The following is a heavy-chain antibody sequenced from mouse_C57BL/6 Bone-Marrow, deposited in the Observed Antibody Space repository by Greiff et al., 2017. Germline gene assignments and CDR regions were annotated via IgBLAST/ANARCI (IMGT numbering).Heavy chain of an antibody. CDR3: SRQVTTVLATKYFDV. CDR1: GFTFSSYT. CDR2: ISGGGGNT. Sequence: DVKLVESGGGLVKPGGSPKLSCAASGFTFSSYTVSWVRQTPEKRLQWVAAISGGGGNTYYPDSVKGRFTISRDNDKNILYLQMSSLRSEDTALYYCSRQVTTVLATKYFDVWGTGTTVTVSS. J-gene: IGHJ1*03. D-gene: IGHD1-1*01. V-gene: IGHV5-9*01.